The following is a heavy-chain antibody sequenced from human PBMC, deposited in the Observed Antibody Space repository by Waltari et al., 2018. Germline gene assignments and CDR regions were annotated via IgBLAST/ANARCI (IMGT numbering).Heavy chain of an antibody. D-gene: IGHD3-3*01. CDR2: IYTSGST. CDR1: GGSISSYY. J-gene: IGHJ4*02. V-gene: IGHV4-4*07. CDR3: ARDRGDYDYLYYFDY. Sequence: QVQLQESGPGLVKPSETLSLTCTVSGGSISSYYWSWIRQPAGKGLAWIGRIYTSGSTNYNPSLKSRVTMSVDTSKNQFSLKLSSVTAADTAVYYCARDRGDYDYLYYFDYWGQGTLVTVSS.